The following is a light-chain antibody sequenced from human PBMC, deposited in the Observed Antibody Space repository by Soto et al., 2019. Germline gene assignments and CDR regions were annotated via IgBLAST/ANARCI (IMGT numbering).Light chain of an antibody. CDR1: QGITNY. J-gene: IGKJ4*01. Sequence: DIQMTQSPSSLSASVGDTITITCQASQGITNYLNWYQQKPGKAPKLLIYDASTLETGVPSRFSGSGSGTDFTFTISSLQPEDFATYYCQQYDNFPLTFGGGTKVEIK. CDR2: DAS. CDR3: QQYDNFPLT. V-gene: IGKV1-33*01.